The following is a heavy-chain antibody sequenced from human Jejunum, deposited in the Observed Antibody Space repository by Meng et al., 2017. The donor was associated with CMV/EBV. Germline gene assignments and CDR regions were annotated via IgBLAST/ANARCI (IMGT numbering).Heavy chain of an antibody. CDR1: FTAYY. V-gene: IGHV1-2*02. CDR3: ARENAYCGGACPSSWFDP. CDR2: INPESGVT. D-gene: IGHD2-21*01. Sequence: FTAYYMHWVRQAPGQRLEWMGRINPESGVTKYAQKFQGRVTMTRDTSISTAYMEVTRLSSDDTAVYYCARENAYCGGACPSSWFDPWGQGTLVTVSS. J-gene: IGHJ5*02.